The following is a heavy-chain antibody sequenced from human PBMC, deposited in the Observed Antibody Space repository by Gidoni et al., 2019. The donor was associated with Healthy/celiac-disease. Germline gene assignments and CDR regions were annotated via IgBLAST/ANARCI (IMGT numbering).Heavy chain of an antibody. J-gene: IGHJ4*02. D-gene: IGHD3-22*01. CDR2: ISGSGGST. Sequence: EVQLLESGGGLVQPGGSLRLSCPASGFTFSSYAMSWVRQAPGKGLEWVSVISGSGGSTYYADSVKGRFTISRDNSKNTLYLQMNSLRAEDTAIYYCAKDYYYESSGYYLHWGQGTLVTVSS. CDR1: GFTFSSYA. CDR3: AKDYYYESSGYYLH. V-gene: IGHV3-23*01.